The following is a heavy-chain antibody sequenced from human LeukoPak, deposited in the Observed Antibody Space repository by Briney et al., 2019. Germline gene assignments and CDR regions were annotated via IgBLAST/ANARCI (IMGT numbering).Heavy chain of an antibody. CDR1: GFTFSDYY. J-gene: IGHJ3*02. D-gene: IGHD1-26*01. CDR3: ARDLGRIVGATGGLAFDI. V-gene: IGHV3-11*05. CDR2: INPTSGYT. Sequence: GGSLRLSCAASGFTFSDYYMSWIRQAPGKGLEWLSYINPTSGYTPYADSVRGRFTISRDNAKNSLYLQMNSLRAEDTAVYYCARDLGRIVGATGGLAFDIWGQGTMVTVSS.